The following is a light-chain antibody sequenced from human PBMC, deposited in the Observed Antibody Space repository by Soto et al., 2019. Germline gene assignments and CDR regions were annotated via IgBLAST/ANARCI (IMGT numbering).Light chain of an antibody. CDR3: NSYTRSNTPGL. Sequence: QSALTQPASVSGSPGQSITISCTGTSSDVGGYNYVSWYQQHPGKAPKLMIYDVTNRPSGVSNRFSGSKSGNTASLTISGLQAEDEADYYCNSYTRSNTPGLFGGGTKLTVL. CDR1: SSDVGGYNY. CDR2: DVT. J-gene: IGLJ2*01. V-gene: IGLV2-14*01.